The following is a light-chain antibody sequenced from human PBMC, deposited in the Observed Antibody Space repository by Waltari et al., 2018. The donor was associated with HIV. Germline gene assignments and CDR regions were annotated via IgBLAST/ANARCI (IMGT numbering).Light chain of an antibody. J-gene: IGKJ4*01. CDR3: QQYYTLRST. CDR2: WAS. CDR1: RTVLYNRNY. V-gene: IGKV4-1*01. Sequence: DIQMTHSPDSLAVSLGARATVTCTSNRTVLYNRNYLAWYQQKPGQAPKVLIYWASTRAFGVPDRFSGSGSGTDFSLTISRVQADDVAIYYCQQYYTLRSTFGGGTKIEI.